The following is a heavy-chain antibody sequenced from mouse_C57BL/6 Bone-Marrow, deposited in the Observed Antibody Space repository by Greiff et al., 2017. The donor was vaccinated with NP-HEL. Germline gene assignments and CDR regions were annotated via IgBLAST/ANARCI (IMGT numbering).Heavy chain of an antibody. CDR1: GFNIKDYY. CDR3: TTIFSYYYGSSYDDY. CDR2: IDPEDGDT. Sequence: EVQLQQSGAELVRPGASVKLSCTASGFNIKDYYMHWVKQRPEQGLEWIGRIDPEDGDTEYAPKFQGKATMTADTSSKTAYLQLSSLTSEDTAVYYCTTIFSYYYGSSYDDYWGQGTTLTVSS. D-gene: IGHD1-1*01. J-gene: IGHJ2*01. V-gene: IGHV14-1*01.